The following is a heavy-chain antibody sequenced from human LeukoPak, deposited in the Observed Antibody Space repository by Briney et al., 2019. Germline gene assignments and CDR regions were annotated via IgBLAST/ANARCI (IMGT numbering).Heavy chain of an antibody. CDR1: GFTFSSYA. CDR3: ARDGHYYDSSGGSAD. Sequence: PGGSLRLSCAASGFTFSSYAMHWVRQAPGKGLEWVAVISYDGSNKYYADSVKGRFTISRDNSKNTLYLQMNSLRAEDTAVYYCARDGHYYDSSGGSADWGQGTLVTVSS. V-gene: IGHV3-30*04. CDR2: ISYDGSNK. J-gene: IGHJ4*02. D-gene: IGHD3-22*01.